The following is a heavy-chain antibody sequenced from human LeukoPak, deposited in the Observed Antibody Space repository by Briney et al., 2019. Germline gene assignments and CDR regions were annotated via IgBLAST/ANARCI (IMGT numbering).Heavy chain of an antibody. CDR1: GGTFSSYA. D-gene: IGHD2-2*01. V-gene: IGHV1-69*06. CDR3: ARGFYCSSTSCYSEWFDP. J-gene: IGHJ5*02. CDR2: XXXXFGTA. Sequence: ASVKVSCKASGGTFSSYAISWVRQAPGQGLEWXXXXXXXFGTANYAQKFQGRVTITADKSTSTAYMELSSLRSEDTAVYYCARGFYCSSTSCYSEWFDPWGQGTLVTVSS.